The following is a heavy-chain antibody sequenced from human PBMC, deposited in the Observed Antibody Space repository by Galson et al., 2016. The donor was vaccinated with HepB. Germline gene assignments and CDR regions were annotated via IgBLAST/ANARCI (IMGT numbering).Heavy chain of an antibody. V-gene: IGHV3-72*01. CDR2: TRNKARSYST. Sequence: SLRLSCAASGFIFSDHYMDWVRQAPGKGLEWVGRTRNKARSYSTEYAASVKGRFTISRDESKNSLYLQMNSLRTEDTAFYFCARVSCSGGTCAYSPWDYWGQGTLVTVSS. D-gene: IGHD2-15*01. J-gene: IGHJ4*02. CDR3: ARVSCSGGTCAYSPWDY. CDR1: GFIFSDHY.